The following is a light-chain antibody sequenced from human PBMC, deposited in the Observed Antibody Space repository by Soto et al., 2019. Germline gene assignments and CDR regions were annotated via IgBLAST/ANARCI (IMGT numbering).Light chain of an antibody. Sequence: DIQMTQSPSTLSASVGDRVTITCRASQSISSWLAWYQQKPGKAPKLLIYKASSLESGVPSRFSGSGSGTEFTLTISSLQPDDFATYYCQQYNSYPCTFGQGTKLDLK. J-gene: IGKJ2*02. CDR2: KAS. CDR3: QQYNSYPCT. CDR1: QSISSW. V-gene: IGKV1-5*03.